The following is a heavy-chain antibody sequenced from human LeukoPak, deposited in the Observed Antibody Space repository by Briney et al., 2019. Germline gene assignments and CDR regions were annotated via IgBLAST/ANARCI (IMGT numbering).Heavy chain of an antibody. CDR3: ARGNYYDSSGYYPPFDY. CDR2: INHSGST. D-gene: IGHD3-22*01. Sequence: PSETLSLTCAVYGGSFSGYYWSWIRQPPGKGLEWIGEINHSGSTNYNPSLKSRVTISVDTSKNQFSLKLSSVTAADTAVYYCARGNYYDSSGYYPPFDYWGQGTLVTVSS. V-gene: IGHV4-34*01. CDR1: GGSFSGYY. J-gene: IGHJ4*02.